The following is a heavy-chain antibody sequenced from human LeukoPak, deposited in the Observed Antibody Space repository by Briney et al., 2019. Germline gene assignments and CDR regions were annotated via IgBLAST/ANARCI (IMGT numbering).Heavy chain of an antibody. CDR2: IYYSGST. V-gene: IGHV4-39*01. D-gene: IGHD6-6*01. CDR3: ARLFEQLAIY. Sequence: SETLSLTCTVSGGSISSSSYYWGWIRQPPGKGLEWIGSIYYSGSTYYNPSLKSRVTISVDTSKNQFSLKLSSVTAADMAVYYCARLFEQLAIYWGQGTLVTVSS. J-gene: IGHJ4*02. CDR1: GGSISSSSYY.